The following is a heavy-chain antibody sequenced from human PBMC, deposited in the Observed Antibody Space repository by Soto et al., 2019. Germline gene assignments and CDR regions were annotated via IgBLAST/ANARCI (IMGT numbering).Heavy chain of an antibody. CDR3: ALREEFAYYFDY. Sequence: SETPSLTCTISGGSISSGGYYWSWIRQHPGKGLEWIGYIYYSGSTYYNPSLKSRVTISVDTSKNQFSLKLSSVTAADTAVYYCALREEFAYYFDYLGQVTLVTGSS. D-gene: IGHD1-26*01. J-gene: IGHJ4*02. CDR1: GGSISSGGYY. V-gene: IGHV4-31*03. CDR2: IYYSGST.